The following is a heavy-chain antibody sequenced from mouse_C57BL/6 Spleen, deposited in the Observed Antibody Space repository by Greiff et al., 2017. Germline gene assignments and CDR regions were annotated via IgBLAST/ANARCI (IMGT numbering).Heavy chain of an antibody. CDR2: IYPGNSDT. J-gene: IGHJ3*01. V-gene: IGHV1-5*01. Sequence: EVQLQQSGTVLARPGASVKMSCKTSGYTFTSYWMHWVKQRPGQGLEWIGAIYPGNSDTSYNQKFKGKAKMTAVTSASTAYMELSRLTNEDSAVSYCTRVRAQATFAYWGPGAMVTVAA. D-gene: IGHD3-2*02. CDR3: TRVRAQATFAY. CDR1: GYTFTSYW.